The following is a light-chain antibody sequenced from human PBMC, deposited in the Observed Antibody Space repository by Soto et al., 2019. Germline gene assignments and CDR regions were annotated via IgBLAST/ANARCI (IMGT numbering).Light chain of an antibody. Sequence: QSVLTQPPSASGTPGQRVTISCSGGSSNIGRNTVKWYRQLPGTAPKLLIGSSDQRPSGVPDRFSGSQSGTSASLAISGLQPEDEADYICAAWDDSLNAWAFGGGTQLTVL. V-gene: IGLV1-44*01. CDR1: SSNIGRNT. CDR3: AAWDDSLNAWA. CDR2: SSD. J-gene: IGLJ3*02.